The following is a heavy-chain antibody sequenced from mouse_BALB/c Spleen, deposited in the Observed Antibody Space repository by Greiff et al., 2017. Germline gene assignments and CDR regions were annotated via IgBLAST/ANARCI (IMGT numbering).Heavy chain of an antibody. V-gene: IGHV3-8*02. CDR3: ARFRDYYGSSYDYAMDY. J-gene: IGHJ4*01. D-gene: IGHD1-1*01. CDR1: GDSITRGY. CDR2: ISYSGST. Sequence: EVQLQESGPSLVTPSQTLSLTCSVTGDSITRGYWNWIRQFPGNKLEYMGYISYSGSTYYNPSLKSRISITRDTSKNQYYLRLNSVTTEDTATYYCARFRDYYGSSYDYAMDYWGQGTSVTVSA.